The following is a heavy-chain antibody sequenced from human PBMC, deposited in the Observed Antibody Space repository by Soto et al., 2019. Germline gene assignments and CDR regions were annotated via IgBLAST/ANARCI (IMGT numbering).Heavy chain of an antibody. CDR2: VHNSGST. Sequence: QVQLQESGPGLVKASQTLSLTCTVSGGSISSGGYYWSWIRQHPGKGLEWIGYVHNSGSTYYNPSVQSRATILMDTSKNQFSLRLTSVTAADTAVYYCARPTGNRFDSLGQGSLVTVSS. J-gene: IGHJ4*02. CDR1: GGSISSGGYY. D-gene: IGHD1-1*01. V-gene: IGHV4-31*03. CDR3: ARPTGNRFDS.